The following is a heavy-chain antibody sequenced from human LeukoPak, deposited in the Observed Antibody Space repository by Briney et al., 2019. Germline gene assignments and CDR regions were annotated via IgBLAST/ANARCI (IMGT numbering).Heavy chain of an antibody. Sequence: PGGSPRLSCAASGFTFSSYSMNWVRQAPGKGLEWVSYISSSSSTIYYADSVKGRFTISRDNAKNSLYLQMNSLRDEDTAVYYCARVKILCTNGVCYTAYYYYGMDVWGQGTTVTVSS. D-gene: IGHD2-8*01. CDR3: ARVKILCTNGVCYTAYYYYGMDV. V-gene: IGHV3-48*02. CDR2: ISSSSSTI. J-gene: IGHJ6*02. CDR1: GFTFSSYS.